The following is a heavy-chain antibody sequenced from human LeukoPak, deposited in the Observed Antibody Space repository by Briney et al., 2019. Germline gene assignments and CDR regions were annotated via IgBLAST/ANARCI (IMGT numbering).Heavy chain of an antibody. CDR2: INTDGSGT. CDR1: GGSISSSTYY. CDR3: ARAKPGGNWFDP. Sequence: ETLSLTCTVSGGSISSSTYYWGWVRQAPGKGLLWVSRINTDGSGTIYADSVKGRFTISRDNANNTLYLQMNSLRAEDTALYYCARAKPGGNWFDPWGQGTLVTVSS. D-gene: IGHD3-16*01. V-gene: IGHV3-74*01. J-gene: IGHJ5*02.